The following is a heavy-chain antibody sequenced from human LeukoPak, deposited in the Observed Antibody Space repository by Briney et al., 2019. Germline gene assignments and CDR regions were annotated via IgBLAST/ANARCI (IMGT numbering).Heavy chain of an antibody. D-gene: IGHD2-15*01. CDR2: INPNSGGT. CDR1: GYTFTGYY. J-gene: IGHJ5*02. CDR3: AGGMYCSGGSCYSGGWFDP. V-gene: IGHV1-2*02. Sequence: ASVKVSCKASGYTFTGYYMHWVRQAPGQGLEWMGWINPNSGGTNYAQKFQGRVTMTRDTSISTAYMELSRLRSDDTAVYYRAGGMYCSGGSCYSGGWFDPWGQGTLVTVSS.